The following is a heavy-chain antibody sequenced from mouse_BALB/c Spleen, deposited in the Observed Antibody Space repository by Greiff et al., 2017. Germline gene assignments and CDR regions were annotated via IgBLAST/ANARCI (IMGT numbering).Heavy chain of an antibody. CDR3: ARYGYDLDYYAMDY. V-gene: IGHV1-7*01. CDR2: INPSTGYT. Sequence: QVQLKQSGAELAKPGASVKMSCKASGYTFTSYWMHWVKQRPGQGLEWIGYINPSTGYTEYNQKFKDKATLTADKSSSTAYMQLSSLTSEDSAVYYCARYGYDLDYYAMDYWGQGTSVTVSS. CDR1: GYTFTSYW. J-gene: IGHJ4*01. D-gene: IGHD2-14*01.